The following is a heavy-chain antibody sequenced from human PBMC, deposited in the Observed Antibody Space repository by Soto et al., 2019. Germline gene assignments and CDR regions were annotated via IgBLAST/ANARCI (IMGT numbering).Heavy chain of an antibody. V-gene: IGHV3-23*01. Sequence: GGSLRLSCAASGFTFDNYAMSWVRQAPGKGLEWVSVISGSGISAYYADSVKGRFTISRDNSKNTLYLQMNSLRAEDTAVYYCAKCSGTTCYLSRFDSWGQGTLVTVPQ. D-gene: IGHD2-2*01. CDR2: ISGSGISA. J-gene: IGHJ4*02. CDR3: AKCSGTTCYLSRFDS. CDR1: GFTFDNYA.